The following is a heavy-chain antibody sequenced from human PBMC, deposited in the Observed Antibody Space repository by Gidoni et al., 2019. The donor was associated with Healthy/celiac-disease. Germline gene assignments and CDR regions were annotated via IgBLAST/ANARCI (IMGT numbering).Heavy chain of an antibody. CDR3: ARDRARGGAVAGRYGMDV. Sequence: QVQLQESGPGLVKPSQTLSLTCTVSGGSISSGSYDWSWIRQPAGKGLEWIGRIYTSGSTNYNPSLKSRVTISVDTSKNQFSLKLSSVTAADTAVYYCARDRARGGAVAGRYGMDVWGQGTTVTVSS. D-gene: IGHD6-19*01. J-gene: IGHJ6*02. V-gene: IGHV4-61*02. CDR1: GGSISSGSYD. CDR2: IYTSGST.